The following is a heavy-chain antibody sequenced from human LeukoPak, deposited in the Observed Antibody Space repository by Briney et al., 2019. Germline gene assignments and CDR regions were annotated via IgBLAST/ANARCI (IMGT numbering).Heavy chain of an antibody. CDR2: IRGKGSGGST. Sequence: GGSLRLSCTASGFTFGDYAMSWFHQAPGKGLEWVGFIRGKGSGGSTEYAASVKGRFTISRDDSRSITYLQMDGLRTEDTAVYYCTRERDYTDEYWGQGTLVTVSS. CDR3: TRERDYTDEY. D-gene: IGHD4-11*01. V-gene: IGHV3-49*03. CDR1: GFTFGDYA. J-gene: IGHJ4*02.